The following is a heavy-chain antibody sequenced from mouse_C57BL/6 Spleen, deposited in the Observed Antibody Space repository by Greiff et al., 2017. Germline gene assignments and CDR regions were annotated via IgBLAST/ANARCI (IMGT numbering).Heavy chain of an antibody. Sequence: EVQLQQSGPELVKPGASVKISCKASGYTFTDYYMNWVKQSHGKSLEWIGDINPNNGGTSYNQKFKGKATLTVDKSSSTAYMELRSLTSEDSAVYYCARLSGGLYYFDYWGQGTTLTVSS. CDR2: INPNNGGT. V-gene: IGHV1-26*01. D-gene: IGHD1-3*01. J-gene: IGHJ2*01. CDR3: ARLSGGLYYFDY. CDR1: GYTFTDYY.